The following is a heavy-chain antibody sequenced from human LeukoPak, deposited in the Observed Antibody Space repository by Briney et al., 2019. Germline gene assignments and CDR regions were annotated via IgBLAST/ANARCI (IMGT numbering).Heavy chain of an antibody. CDR2: ISSSSSYI. V-gene: IGHV3-21*01. CDR1: GFTFSSYS. J-gene: IGHJ4*02. CDR3: ARAGYYYDSSGYYHAEYYFDY. D-gene: IGHD3-22*01. Sequence: GGSLRLSCAASGFTFSSYSMNWVRQAPGKGLEWVSSISSSSSYIYYADSVKGRFTISRDNAKNSLYLQMNSLRAEDTAAYYCARAGYYYDSSGYYHAEYYFDYWGQGTLVTVSS.